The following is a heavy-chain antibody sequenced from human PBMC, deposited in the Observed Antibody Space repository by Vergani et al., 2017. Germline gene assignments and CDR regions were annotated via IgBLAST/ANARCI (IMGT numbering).Heavy chain of an antibody. CDR3: ARVWGYCSSTSCYQYYFDY. V-gene: IGHV4-59*01. D-gene: IGHD2-2*01. Sequence: QVQLQESGPGLVKPSETLSLTCTVSGGSISSYYWSWIRQPPGKGLEWIGYIYYSGSTNYNPSLTSRVTISVDTSKNQFSLKLSSVTAADTAVYYCARVWGYCSSTSCYQYYFDYWGQGTLVTVSS. CDR1: GGSISSYY. CDR2: IYYSGST. J-gene: IGHJ4*02.